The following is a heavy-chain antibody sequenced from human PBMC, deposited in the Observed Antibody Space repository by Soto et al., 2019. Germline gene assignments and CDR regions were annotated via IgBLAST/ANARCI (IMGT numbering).Heavy chain of an antibody. CDR1: GFTFSSYS. CDR2: ISSSSSTI. V-gene: IGHV3-48*02. J-gene: IGHJ4*02. D-gene: IGHD1-26*01. CDR3: ARDSSGSYKDILFDY. Sequence: GGSLRLSCAASGFTFSSYSMNWVRQAPGKGLEWVSYISSSSSTIYYADSVKGRFTISRDNAKNSLYLQMNSLRDEDTAVYYCARDSSGSYKDILFDYWGQGTLVTVSS.